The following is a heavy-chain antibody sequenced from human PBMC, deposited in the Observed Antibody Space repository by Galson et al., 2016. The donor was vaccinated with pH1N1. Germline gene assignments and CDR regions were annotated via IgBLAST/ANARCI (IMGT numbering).Heavy chain of an antibody. CDR2: IDWDDEK. V-gene: IGHV2-70*04. J-gene: IGHJ6*02. Sequence: PALVKPPQTLKLTCTFSGFSLSTSGVRVSWIRQSPGKALEWLARIDWDDEKFYSPSLKTRLTISKDTSKDQVVLTMTNMDPVDTGTYYCARMGVASGGRYYYGMDVWGQGTTVTVSS. D-gene: IGHD3-10*01. CDR1: GFSLSTSGVR. CDR3: ARMGVASGGRYYYGMDV.